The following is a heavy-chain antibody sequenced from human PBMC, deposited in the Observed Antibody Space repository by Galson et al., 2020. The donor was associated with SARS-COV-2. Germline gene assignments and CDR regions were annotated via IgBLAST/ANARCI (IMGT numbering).Heavy chain of an antibody. CDR3: ARGRPNGGWLPLSY. V-gene: IGHV4-34*01. D-gene: IGHD7-27*01. CDR2: INRSGST. J-gene: IGHJ4*02. Sequence: SETLSLTCAVHGGSLSGYYWNWIRLPPGKGLEWIGAINRSGSTNYNPSLKSRLTVSVDTSKIQFSLKLSSLTAADTAVYYCARGRPNGGWLPLSYWGQGTLVTVSS. CDR1: GGSLSGYY.